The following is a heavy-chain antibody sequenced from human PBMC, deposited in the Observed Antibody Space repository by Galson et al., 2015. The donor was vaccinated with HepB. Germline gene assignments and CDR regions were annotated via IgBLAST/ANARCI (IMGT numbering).Heavy chain of an antibody. CDR1: GFTFSSYA. V-gene: IGHV3-30*04. CDR3: ARAVYYDSSGYYYFGVSGYDDAFDI. CDR2: ISYDGSNK. J-gene: IGHJ3*02. Sequence: LRLSCAASGFTFSSYAMHWVRQAPGKGLEWVAVISYDGSNKYYADSVKGRFTISRDNSKNTLYLQMNSLRAEDTAVYYCARAVYYDSSGYYYFGVSGYDDAFDIWGQGTMVTVSS. D-gene: IGHD3-22*01.